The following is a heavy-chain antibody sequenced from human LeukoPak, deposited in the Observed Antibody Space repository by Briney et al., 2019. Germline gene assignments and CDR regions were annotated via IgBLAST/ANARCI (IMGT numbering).Heavy chain of an antibody. J-gene: IGHJ2*01. V-gene: IGHV1-18*01. D-gene: IGHD6-13*01. CDR3: ARDGGSSWYDAFDL. CDR2: ISAYNGNT. Sequence: GASVKVSCKASCYTLTSYGISWVRQAPGQRPEWMGWISAYNGNTNYAQKLQGRVTMTTDTSTSTAYMELRSLRSDDTAVYYCARDGGSSWYDAFDLWGRGTLVTVSS. CDR1: CYTLTSYG.